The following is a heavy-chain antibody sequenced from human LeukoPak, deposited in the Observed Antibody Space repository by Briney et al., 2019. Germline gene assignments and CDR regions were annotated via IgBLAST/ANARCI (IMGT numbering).Heavy chain of an antibody. V-gene: IGHV4-38-2*01. CDR3: ARQKVGATINWFDP. D-gene: IGHD1-26*01. CDR1: GYSISSGYY. J-gene: IGHJ5*02. Sequence: SETLSLTCAVSGYSISSGYYWGWIRQPPGKGREWIGSIYHSGSTYYNPSLKSRVTISVDTSKNQFSLKLSSVTAADTAVYYCARQKVGATINWFDPWGQGTLVTVSS. CDR2: IYHSGST.